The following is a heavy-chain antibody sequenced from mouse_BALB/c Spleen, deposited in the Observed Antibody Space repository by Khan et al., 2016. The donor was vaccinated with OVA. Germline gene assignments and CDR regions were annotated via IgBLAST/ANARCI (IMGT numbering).Heavy chain of an antibody. V-gene: IGHV1S137*01. J-gene: IGHJ3*01. Sequence: QVQLKQSGAELVRPGVSVKISCKGSGYTFTDYAMHWVKQSHGQSLEWIGVISTYNGDADYNEKFKGKATLTVDNSSSPAYMELASLTSEDSAVYCCARGSGNARFAYWGQGTLVTVSA. CDR1: GYTFTDYA. CDR2: ISTYNGDA. CDR3: ARGSGNARFAY. D-gene: IGHD1-3*01.